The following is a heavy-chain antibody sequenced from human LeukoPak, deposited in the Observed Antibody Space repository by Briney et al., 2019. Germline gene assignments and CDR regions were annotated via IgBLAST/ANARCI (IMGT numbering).Heavy chain of an antibody. CDR2: ISSSSSYI. CDR3: NPYYYDSSAYYYDY. CDR1: GFTFSSYS. J-gene: IGHJ4*02. V-gene: IGHV3-21*01. D-gene: IGHD3-22*01. Sequence: PGGSVTLSCAASGFTFSSYSMNWVRQAPGKGLEWVSSISSSSSYIYYADSVKGRFTISRDNAKNSLYLQMNSLRAEDTAVYYCNPYYYDSSAYYYDYWGQRTLITVSS.